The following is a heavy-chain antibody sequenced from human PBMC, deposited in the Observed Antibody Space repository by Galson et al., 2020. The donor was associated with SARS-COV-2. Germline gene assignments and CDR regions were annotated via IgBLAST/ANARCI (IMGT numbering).Heavy chain of an antibody. Sequence: ASAKVSCKASGYTFTSYYMHWVRQAPGQGLEWMGIIKPSGGSTSYAQKFQGRVTMTRDTSTSTAYMVLSSLRSEDTAVYYCARDPTLAATVILDYYYGMDVWGEGTTVTVAS. V-gene: IGHV1-46*01. CDR3: ARDPTLAATVILDYYYGMDV. CDR1: GYTFTSYY. CDR2: IKPSGGST. D-gene: IGHD6-13*01. J-gene: IGHJ6*04.